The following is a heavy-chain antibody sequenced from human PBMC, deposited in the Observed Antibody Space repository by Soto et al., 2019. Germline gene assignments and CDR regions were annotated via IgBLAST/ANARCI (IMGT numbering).Heavy chain of an antibody. V-gene: IGHV4-61*01. CDR2: IYYSGST. J-gene: IGHJ6*02. CDR1: GGSVSSGSYY. CDR3: ARDLGWNYGEGVDV. D-gene: IGHD1-7*01. Sequence: SETLSLTCTVSGGSVSSGSYYWSWIRQPPGKGLEWIGYIYYSGSTNYNPSLKSRVTISVDTSKNQFSLKLSSVTAADTAVYYCARDLGWNYGEGVDVWGQGTTVTVSS.